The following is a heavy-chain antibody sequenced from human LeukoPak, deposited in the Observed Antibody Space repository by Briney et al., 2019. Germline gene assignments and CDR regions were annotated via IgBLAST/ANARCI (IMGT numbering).Heavy chain of an antibody. J-gene: IGHJ6*03. CDR3: AKDYYGSGSYYNTRPYYYYYYMDV. Sequence: GGTLRLSCAASGFIFSSHGMNWVRQAPGKGLEWVSLISWDGGSTYYADSVKGRFTISRDNSKNSLYLQMNSLRTEDTALYYCAKDYYGSGSYYNTRPYYYYYYMDVWGKGTTVTVSS. CDR2: ISWDGGST. V-gene: IGHV3-43*01. CDR1: GFIFSSHG. D-gene: IGHD3-10*01.